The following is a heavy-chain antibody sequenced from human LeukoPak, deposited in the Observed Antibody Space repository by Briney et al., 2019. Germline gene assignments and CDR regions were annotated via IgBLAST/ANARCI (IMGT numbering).Heavy chain of an antibody. CDR1: GYTFTGYY. Sequence: ASVKVSCKASGYTFTGYYMHWVRQAPGQGLEWMGRINPNSGGTNYAQKFQGRVTMTRDTSISTAYMELRSLRSDDTAVYYCARDSEARYYYYGMDVWGQGTMVTVSS. CDR2: INPNSGGT. CDR3: ARDSEARYYYYGMDV. J-gene: IGHJ6*02. V-gene: IGHV1-2*06.